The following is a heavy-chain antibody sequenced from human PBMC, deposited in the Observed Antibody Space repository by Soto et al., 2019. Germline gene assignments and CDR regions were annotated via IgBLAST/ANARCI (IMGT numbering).Heavy chain of an antibody. V-gene: IGHV4-39*01. CDR3: ASSRRIGDYFDY. D-gene: IGHD2-15*01. CDR2: VYYSGTT. Sequence: PSETLSLTCTVSGGSISSSSYYWGWIRQPPGKGLEWIGNVYYSGTTYYNPSLKSRVTMPVGTSKNQFSLKLSSVTAADTAVYYCASSRRIGDYFDYWGQGTLVTVSS. CDR1: GGSISSSSYY. J-gene: IGHJ4*02.